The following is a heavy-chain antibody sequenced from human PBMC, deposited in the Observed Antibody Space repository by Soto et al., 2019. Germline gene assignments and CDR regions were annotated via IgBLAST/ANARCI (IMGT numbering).Heavy chain of an antibody. CDR2: ISGNGDRT. V-gene: IGHV3-23*01. J-gene: IGHJ4*02. D-gene: IGHD1-26*01. CDR1: GFTFSSYD. Sequence: GGSLRLSCAASGFTFSSYDMTWVRQAPGKGLEWVSAISGNGDRTYYADSVKGRFTISRDSSKNTLYLQMNSLRADDTAVYYCAKDLVRGRWLQFDYWGQETLVTVSS. CDR3: AKDLVRGRWLQFDY.